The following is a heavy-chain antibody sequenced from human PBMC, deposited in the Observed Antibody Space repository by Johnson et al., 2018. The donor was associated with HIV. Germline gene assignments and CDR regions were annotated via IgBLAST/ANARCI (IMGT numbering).Heavy chain of an antibody. V-gene: IGHV3-30*04. Sequence: QEQLVESGGGVVQPGRSLRLSCAASGFTFSSYAMHWVRQAPGKGLEWVAVISYDGSNKYYADSVKGRFTISRDNSKNTLYLQMNSLRAEDTAVSYCARELPSYDILTGPGAFDIWGQGTMVTVSS. CDR2: ISYDGSNK. CDR1: GFTFSSYA. CDR3: ARELPSYDILTGPGAFDI. D-gene: IGHD3-9*01. J-gene: IGHJ3*02.